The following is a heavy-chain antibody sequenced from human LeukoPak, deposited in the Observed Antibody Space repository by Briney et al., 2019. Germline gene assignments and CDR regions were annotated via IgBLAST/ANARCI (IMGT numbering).Heavy chain of an antibody. J-gene: IGHJ4*02. D-gene: IGHD3-22*01. CDR2: IHSGGST. CDR1: GFTVSSNY. CDR3: AREPIYYDSSGGYFDY. Sequence: GGSLRLSCAASGFTVSSNYMSWVRQAPGKGLEWVSVIHSGGSTYYADSVKGRFTISRDNSKNTLYLQMNSLRAEDTAVYYCAREPIYYDSSGGYFDYWGQGTLVTVSS. V-gene: IGHV3-53*01.